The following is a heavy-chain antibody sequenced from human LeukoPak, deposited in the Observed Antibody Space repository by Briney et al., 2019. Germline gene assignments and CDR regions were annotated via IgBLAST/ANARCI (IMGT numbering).Heavy chain of an antibody. CDR1: GYSFTNYW. Sequence: PGESLKISCKGSGYSFTNYWIGWVRQMPGKGLEWMGVIYPGDSDTRYSPSFQGQVTISVDKSISNAYLHWSSLKASDTAMYYCARPLDAVAGTSSDYWGQGTLLTVS. J-gene: IGHJ4*02. CDR3: ARPLDAVAGTSSDY. V-gene: IGHV5-51*03. D-gene: IGHD6-19*01. CDR2: IYPGDSDT.